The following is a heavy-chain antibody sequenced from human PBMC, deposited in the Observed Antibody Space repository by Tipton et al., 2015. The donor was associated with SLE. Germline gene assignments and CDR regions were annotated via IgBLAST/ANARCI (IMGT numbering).Heavy chain of an antibody. J-gene: IGHJ4*02. CDR3: ARMFRAASGGFDY. V-gene: IGHV4-38-2*01. CDR1: GYSISSGYY. Sequence: VKPSETLSLTCAVSGYSISSGYYWGWIRQPPGKGLEWIATIFHTGSTYYNPSLKSRVTISVDTSKNQFSLRVSSVIAADTAVYYCARMFRAASGGFDYWGQGTLVTVSS. CDR2: IFHTGST. D-gene: IGHD6-13*01.